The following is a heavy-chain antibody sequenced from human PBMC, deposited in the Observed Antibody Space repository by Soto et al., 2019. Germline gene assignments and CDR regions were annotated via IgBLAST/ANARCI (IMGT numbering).Heavy chain of an antibody. Sequence: QITLKESGPTLVKPTQTLTLPCTVSEFSLSSSGVGVGWIRQPPGKALEWLALIYWDDDKRYSPSLTSRLTITKDTPNNQVVLTMTDMDPVDTGTYYCARTYHATGTTFDYWGQGTLVTVSS. V-gene: IGHV2-5*02. J-gene: IGHJ4*02. D-gene: IGHD1-1*01. CDR1: EFSLSSSGVG. CDR2: IYWDDDK. CDR3: ARTYHATGTTFDY.